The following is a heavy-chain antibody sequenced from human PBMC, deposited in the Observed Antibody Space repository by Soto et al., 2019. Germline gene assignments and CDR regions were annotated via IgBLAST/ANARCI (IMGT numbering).Heavy chain of an antibody. D-gene: IGHD2-2*01. CDR2: IYPGDSDT. Sequence: GEPLKISCTGVGYSFTSYWIGWVRQMPGKGLEWMGIIYPGDSDTRYSPSFQGQATISADKSITTAYLQWSSLKASDTAMYYCARGYCTTTICDPWFDPWGQGTLVTVSS. J-gene: IGHJ5*02. V-gene: IGHV5-51*01. CDR1: GYSFTSYW. CDR3: ARGYCTTTICDPWFDP.